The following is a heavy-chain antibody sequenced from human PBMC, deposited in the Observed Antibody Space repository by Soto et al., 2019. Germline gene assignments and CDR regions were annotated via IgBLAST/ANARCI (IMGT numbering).Heavy chain of an antibody. Sequence: SETLSLTCAVYGGSFSGYYWSWIRQPPGKGLEWIGEINHSGSTNYNPSLKSRVTISVDTSKNQFSLKLSSVTAADTAVYYCARARPDNYDYVWGSYRPWDYWGQGTLVTVSS. D-gene: IGHD3-16*02. V-gene: IGHV4-34*01. J-gene: IGHJ4*02. CDR2: INHSGST. CDR3: ARARPDNYDYVWGSYRPWDY. CDR1: GGSFSGYY.